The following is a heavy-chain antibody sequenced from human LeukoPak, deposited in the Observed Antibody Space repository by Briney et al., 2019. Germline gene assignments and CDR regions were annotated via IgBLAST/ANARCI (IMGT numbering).Heavy chain of an antibody. CDR3: ATEFYGDTD. J-gene: IGHJ4*02. V-gene: IGHV3-48*01. D-gene: IGHD4-17*01. Sequence: GGSLRLSCAASGFTFSSYNMNWVRQAPGKGLEWISFIGRSSSTTYYADSVKGRFTISRDNAKNSLYLQMNSLRAEDTAVYYCATEFYGDTDWGQGTLVTVSS. CDR2: IGRSSSTT. CDR1: GFTFSSYN.